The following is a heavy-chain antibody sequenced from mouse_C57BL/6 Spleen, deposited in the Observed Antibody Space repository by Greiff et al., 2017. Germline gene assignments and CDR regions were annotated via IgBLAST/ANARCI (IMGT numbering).Heavy chain of an antibody. Sequence: EVQLQQSGPELVKPGASVKISCKASGYSFTDYNMNWVKQSNGKSLEWIGVINPNYGTTSYNQNFKGKATLTVDQSSSTAYMQLNSLTSEDSAVYYCAIVKGSFPFYAMDYWGQGTSVTVSA. CDR1: GYSFTDYN. CDR2: INPNYGTT. CDR3: AIVKGSFPFYAMDY. V-gene: IGHV1-39*01. J-gene: IGHJ4*01. D-gene: IGHD2-5*01.